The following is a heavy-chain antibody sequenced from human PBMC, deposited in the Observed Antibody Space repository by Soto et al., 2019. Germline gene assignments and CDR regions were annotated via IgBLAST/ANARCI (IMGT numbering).Heavy chain of an antibody. Sequence: SGPTLVNPTQTLTLTCTFSGFSLSTSGVGVGWIRQPPGKALEWLALIYWNDDKRYSPSLKSRLTITKDNSKNQVDITMTNMDPVDTATYYCAPRPNAILATLDRWFDPWGQGTLVTVSS. D-gene: IGHD5-12*01. CDR3: APRPNAILATLDRWFDP. CDR2: IYWNDDK. J-gene: IGHJ5*02. CDR1: GFSLSTSGVG. V-gene: IGHV2-5*01.